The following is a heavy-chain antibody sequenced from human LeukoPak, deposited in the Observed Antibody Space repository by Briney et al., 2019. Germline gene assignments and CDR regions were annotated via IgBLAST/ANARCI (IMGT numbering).Heavy chain of an antibody. CDR2: INLKSGDT. CDR3: ASWTCRSAYNAVFDY. Sequence: ASVKVSCKAFGYILTAIYMHWMRRAPGQGLEWMGWINLKSGDTNYAQNFRGRVTMTRYTSISTAYMEMNTLSSDDKAVYNCASWTCRSAYNAVFDYWGQGTLVTVSS. CDR1: GYILTAIY. J-gene: IGHJ4*02. D-gene: IGHD5-12*01. V-gene: IGHV1-2*02.